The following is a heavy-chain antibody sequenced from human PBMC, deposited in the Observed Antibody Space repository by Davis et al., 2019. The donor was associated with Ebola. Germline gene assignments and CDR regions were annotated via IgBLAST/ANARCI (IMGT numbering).Heavy chain of an antibody. D-gene: IGHD6-6*01. CDR1: GGSFSGYY. V-gene: IGHV4-34*01. J-gene: IGHJ4*02. Sequence: PSETLSLTCAVYGGSFSGYYWSWIRQPPGKGLEWIGSIYYSGSTYYNPSLKSRVTISVDTSKNQFSLKLSSVTAADTAVYYCATSSSSGLTYFDYWGQGTLVTVSS. CDR3: ATSSSSGLTYFDY. CDR2: IYYSGST.